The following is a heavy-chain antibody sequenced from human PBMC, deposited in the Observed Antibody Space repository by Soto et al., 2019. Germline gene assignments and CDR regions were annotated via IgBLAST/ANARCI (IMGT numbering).Heavy chain of an antibody. CDR2: ISGSGGST. Sequence: GGSLRLSCAASGFTFSSYAMSWVRQAPGKGLEWVSAISGSGGSTYYADSVKGRFTISRDNSKNTLYLQMNSLRAEDTAVYCCAKRQQLVRHFDYWGQGTLVTVSS. CDR3: AKRQQLVRHFDY. J-gene: IGHJ4*02. CDR1: GFTFSSYA. V-gene: IGHV3-23*01. D-gene: IGHD6-6*01.